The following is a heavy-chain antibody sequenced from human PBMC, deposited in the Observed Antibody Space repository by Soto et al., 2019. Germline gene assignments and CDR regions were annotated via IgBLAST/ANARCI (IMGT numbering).Heavy chain of an antibody. CDR1: GDSVFSSTAA. V-gene: IGHV6-1*01. J-gene: IGHJ3*02. D-gene: IGHD6-19*01. CDR3: ARDRSGSGWFNAFDI. Sequence: PSQTLSLTCAISGDSVFSSTAAWNWNRQSPSRGLEWLGRTYYRSKWYNDYAVSVKSRITINPDTSKHQFSLQLNSVTPEDTAVYYCARDRSGSGWFNAFDIWGHGTMVTVSS. CDR2: TYYRSKWYN.